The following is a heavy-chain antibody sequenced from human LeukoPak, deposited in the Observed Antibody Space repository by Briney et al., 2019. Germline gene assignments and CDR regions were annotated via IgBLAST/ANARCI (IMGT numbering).Heavy chain of an antibody. CDR3: AASYDSSGFQETDAFDI. Sequence: GGSLRLSCAASGFTFSSYEMNWVRQAPGKGLEWVSYISSSGSTIYYADSVKGRFTISRDNAKNSLYLQMNSLRAEDTAVYYCAASYDSSGFQETDAFDIWGQGTMVTVSS. D-gene: IGHD3-22*01. CDR1: GFTFSSYE. J-gene: IGHJ3*02. CDR2: ISSSGSTI. V-gene: IGHV3-48*03.